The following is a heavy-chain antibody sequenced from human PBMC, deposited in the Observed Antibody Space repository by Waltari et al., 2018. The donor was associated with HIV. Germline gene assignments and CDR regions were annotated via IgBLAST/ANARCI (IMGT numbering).Heavy chain of an antibody. CDR1: GGSFSDYHREPYQSFTRYN. CDR2: IYQTGST. D-gene: IGHD3-16*02. CDR3: ARGVSPDHLWASYPDF. Sequence: QVELQQWGTGLLKTSETLSLKCAVYGGSFSDYHREPYQSFTRYNWNWFRQPPGKGLEWIGEIYQTGSTNSNPSLKSRLSMSIDTIKKQFSLKLISVTAADTAVYYCARGVSPDHLWASYPDFWGQETLVTVSS. J-gene: IGHJ4*02. V-gene: IGHV4-34*01.